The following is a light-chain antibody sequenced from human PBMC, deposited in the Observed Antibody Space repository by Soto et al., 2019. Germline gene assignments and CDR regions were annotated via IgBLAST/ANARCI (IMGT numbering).Light chain of an antibody. CDR3: QQYGSSPLT. Sequence: EIVLTQSPGTLSLSPGERATLSCRASQSVSSSLAWYRQKPGQAPRLLISGASSRAPGIPDRFSGSGSGTDFTLTIGRLEPEDFAVYYCQQYGSSPLTFGPGTKVDIK. J-gene: IGKJ3*01. V-gene: IGKV3-20*01. CDR1: QSVSSS. CDR2: GAS.